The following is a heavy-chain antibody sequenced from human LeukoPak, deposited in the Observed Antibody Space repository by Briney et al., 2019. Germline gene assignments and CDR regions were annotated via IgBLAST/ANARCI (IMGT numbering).Heavy chain of an antibody. J-gene: IGHJ4*02. Sequence: GASVKVSCKASGYTFTSYDINWVRQATGQGLEWMGWMNPNSGNTGYAQKFQGRVTMTRNTSISTAYMELSSLRSEDTAVYYCARDTDYYDSSGYSPSPFDSFDYWGQGTLVTVSS. CDR1: GYTFTSYD. V-gene: IGHV1-8*01. CDR2: MNPNSGNT. D-gene: IGHD3-22*01. CDR3: ARDTDYYDSSGYSPSPFDSFDY.